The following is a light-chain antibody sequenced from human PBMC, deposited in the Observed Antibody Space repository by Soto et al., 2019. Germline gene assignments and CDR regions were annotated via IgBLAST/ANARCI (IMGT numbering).Light chain of an antibody. Sequence: DIQITQSPSTLSASVGDRVSITCRASQSISSWLAWYQQKPGKAPKLLIYDASSLESGVPSRFSGSGSGTEFTLTISSLQSDDFAPYYCQQYSSSSEWTFGQGTKVDIK. V-gene: IGKV1-5*01. CDR2: DAS. CDR3: QQYSSSSEWT. CDR1: QSISSW. J-gene: IGKJ1*01.